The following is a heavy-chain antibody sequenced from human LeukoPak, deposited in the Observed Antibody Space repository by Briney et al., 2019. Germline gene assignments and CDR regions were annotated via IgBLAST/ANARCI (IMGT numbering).Heavy chain of an antibody. D-gene: IGHD3-22*01. J-gene: IGHJ4*02. CDR3: ASFYYDYSGYIDY. CDR1: GGSISSVSYY. Sequence: KPSETLSLACTVSGGSISSVSYYWSWIRQPAGKGLEWIGRIYTTGSTNYNASLKSRVTISVDTSKNQFSLRLNSVTAADTAVYYCASFYYDYSGYIDYWGQGILVTVSS. V-gene: IGHV4-61*02. CDR2: IYTTGST.